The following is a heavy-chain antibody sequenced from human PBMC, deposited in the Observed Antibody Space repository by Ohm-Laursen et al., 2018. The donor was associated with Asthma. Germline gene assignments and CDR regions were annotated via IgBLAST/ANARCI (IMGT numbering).Heavy chain of an antibody. CDR2: ISYDGSNK. J-gene: IGHJ4*02. CDR3: ARGGIVVVPAAMRLDY. D-gene: IGHD2-2*01. CDR1: GYTFSRYS. Sequence: SLRLSCTATGYTFSRYSIHWVRQAPGKGLEWVSLISYDGSNKYYADSVKGRFTISRDNSKNTLYLQMNSLRAEDTAVYYCARGGIVVVPAAMRLDYWGQGTLVTVSS. V-gene: IGHV3-30*03.